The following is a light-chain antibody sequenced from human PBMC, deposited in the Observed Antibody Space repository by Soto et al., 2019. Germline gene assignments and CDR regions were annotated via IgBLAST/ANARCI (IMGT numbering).Light chain of an antibody. J-gene: IGKJ2*01. V-gene: IGKV1-39*01. CDR1: QSISSY. Sequence: IQMTKSRYSVAASKFDSLSIPYRASQSISSYLNWYQQKPGKAPKLLIYAASSLQSGVPSRFSVSGSGTDFTLTISSLQPEDFATYYCQQSDNSHTFAQGTKVDIK. CDR2: AAS. CDR3: QQSDNSHT.